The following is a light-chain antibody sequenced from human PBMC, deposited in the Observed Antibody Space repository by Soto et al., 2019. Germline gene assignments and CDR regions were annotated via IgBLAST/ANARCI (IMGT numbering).Light chain of an antibody. CDR1: SSNIGAGYD. CDR2: GNS. J-gene: IGLJ1*01. CDR3: SSYAGSNSYV. Sequence: QTVVTQPPSVSGAPGQRVTISCTGSSSNIGAGYDVHWYQQLPGTAPKLLIYGNSNRPSGVPDRFSGSKSGTSASLAITGLQAEDEADYYCSSYAGSNSYVFGTGTKLTVL. V-gene: IGLV1-40*01.